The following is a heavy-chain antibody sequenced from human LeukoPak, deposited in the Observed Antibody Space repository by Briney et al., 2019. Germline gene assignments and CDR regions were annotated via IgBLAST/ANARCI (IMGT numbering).Heavy chain of an antibody. J-gene: IGHJ4*02. Sequence: ASVTVSCKASGYTFTGYYMHWVRQAPGQGLEWMGWINPNSGGTNYAQKFQGRVTMTRDTSISTAYMELSRLRSDDTAVYYCARDDRYSYALDYWGQGTLVTVSS. V-gene: IGHV1-2*02. D-gene: IGHD5-18*01. CDR1: GYTFTGYY. CDR3: ARDDRYSYALDY. CDR2: INPNSGGT.